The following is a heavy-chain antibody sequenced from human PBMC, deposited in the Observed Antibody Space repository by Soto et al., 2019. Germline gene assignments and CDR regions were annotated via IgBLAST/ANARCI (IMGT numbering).Heavy chain of an antibody. CDR2: ISGSGGST. J-gene: IGHJ4*02. D-gene: IGHD1-1*01. CDR3: AKRSGLVRARSRTNVQVDY. Sequence: GGSLRLSCAASGFTFSSYAMSWVRQAPGKGLEWVSAISGSGGSTYYADSVKGRFTISRDNSKNTLYLQMNSLRAEDTAVYYCAKRSGLVRARSRTNVQVDYWGQGTLVTVSS. CDR1: GFTFSSYA. V-gene: IGHV3-23*01.